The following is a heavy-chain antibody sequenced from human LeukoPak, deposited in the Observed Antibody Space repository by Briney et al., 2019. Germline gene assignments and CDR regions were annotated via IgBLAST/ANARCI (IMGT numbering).Heavy chain of an antibody. J-gene: IGHJ4*02. CDR1: GFTFSRYW. D-gene: IGHD5-12*01. V-gene: IGHV3-7*04. CDR3: ARLGYSAYETYYFDY. CDR2: INQDGSGT. Sequence: AGGSLRLSCAASGFTFSRYWMSWVRQAPGKGLEWVAHINQDGSGTYYVDSVKGRFTISRDNAKNSLFLQMNSLRVEDTAVYYCARLGYSAYETYYFDYWGQGSLVSVSS.